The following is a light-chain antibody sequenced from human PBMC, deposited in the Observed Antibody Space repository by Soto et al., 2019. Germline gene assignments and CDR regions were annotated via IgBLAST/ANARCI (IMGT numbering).Light chain of an antibody. CDR1: QSISSW. CDR2: KAS. V-gene: IGKV1-5*03. J-gene: IGKJ1*01. CDR3: QQYNSYQWT. Sequence: DIQMTQSPSTLSASVGDRVTITCRASQSISSWLAWYQQKPGKAPKLLIYKASNLESGVPSRFSGIGSGTEFTLTISSLQPDDFATYYCQQYNSYQWTFGQGTKVDI.